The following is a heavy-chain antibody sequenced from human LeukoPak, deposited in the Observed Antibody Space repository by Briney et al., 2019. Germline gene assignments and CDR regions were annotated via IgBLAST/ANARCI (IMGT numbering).Heavy chain of an antibody. J-gene: IGHJ4*02. Sequence: ASVKVSCKASGYTFSNYGISWVRQAPGQGLEWMGWISHYTNYPQKFRGRVTMTRDTSTSTAYMELRSLRSDDTAVYYCARMRVYSDDVDFDYWGQGTLVTVSS. CDR2: ISHYT. D-gene: IGHD5-12*01. V-gene: IGHV1-18*01. CDR1: GYTFSNYG. CDR3: ARMRVYSDDVDFDY.